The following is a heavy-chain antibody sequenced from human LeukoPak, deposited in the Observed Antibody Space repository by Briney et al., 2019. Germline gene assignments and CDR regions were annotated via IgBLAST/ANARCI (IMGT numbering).Heavy chain of an antibody. J-gene: IGHJ5*02. Sequence: ASVKVSCKASGYTFTGYYMHWVRQAPGQGLEWMGWIDSNIGGTNYAEKFQGRVTMTWDTSISTAFMELSRLTSDDTAVYYCARDATGTTIRWFDPWGQGTLVTVSS. V-gene: IGHV1-2*02. CDR1: GYTFTGYY. D-gene: IGHD1-1*01. CDR2: IDSNIGGT. CDR3: ARDATGTTIRWFDP.